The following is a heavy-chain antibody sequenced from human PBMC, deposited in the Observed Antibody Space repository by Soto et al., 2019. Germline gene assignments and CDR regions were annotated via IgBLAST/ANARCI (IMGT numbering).Heavy chain of an antibody. CDR3: ARGPYYYDSSGYPFDY. CDR2: VSSDGSYI. CDR1: GFTFSGFS. J-gene: IGHJ4*02. Sequence: PGGSLRLSCAASGFTFSGFSMHWVRQAPGKGLDWVAVVSSDGSYIYYADSVKGRFTISRDNSNNILSLQMNSLRAEDTAVYYCARGPYYYDSSGYPFDYWGQGTLVTVSS. D-gene: IGHD3-22*01. V-gene: IGHV3-30-3*01.